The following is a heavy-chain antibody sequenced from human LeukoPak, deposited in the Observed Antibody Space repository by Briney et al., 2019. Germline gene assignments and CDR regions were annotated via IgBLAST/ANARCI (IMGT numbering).Heavy chain of an antibody. CDR1: GFTFSSYA. CDR2: ISYDGSNK. V-gene: IGHV3-30-3*01. CDR3: ARDHEGSGSYLDDY. J-gene: IGHJ4*02. Sequence: PGGSLRLSCAASGFTFSSYAMHWVRQAPGKGLEWVAVISYDGSNKYYADSVKGRFTISRDNSKNTLYLQMNSLRAEDTAVYYCARDHEGSGSYLDDYWGQGTLVTVSS. D-gene: IGHD1-26*01.